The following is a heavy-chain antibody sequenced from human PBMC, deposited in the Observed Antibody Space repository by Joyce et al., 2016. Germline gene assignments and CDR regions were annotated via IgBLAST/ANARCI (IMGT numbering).Heavy chain of an antibody. Sequence: QVQLVQSGAEVKKPGASVKVSCKASGYTFTGYFLHWGRQAPGQGLEWRGWINPNSGGTIYAPKFQARVTMTRGTSISTAYMELSRLASDDTAVYYCARVPTRRANYFDYWGQGTLVTVSS. D-gene: IGHD2-8*01. CDR3: ARVPTRRANYFDY. CDR2: INPNSGGT. V-gene: IGHV1-2*02. CDR1: GYTFTGYF. J-gene: IGHJ4*02.